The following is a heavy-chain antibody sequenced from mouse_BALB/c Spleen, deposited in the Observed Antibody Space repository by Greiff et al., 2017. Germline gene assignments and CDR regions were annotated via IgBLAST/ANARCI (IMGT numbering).Heavy chain of an antibody. CDR2: ISDGGSYT. D-gene: IGHD1-2*01. CDR1: GFTFSDYY. Sequence: EVKLMESGGGLVKPGGSLKLSCAASGFTFSDYYMYWVRQTPEKRLEWVATISDGGSYTYYPDSVKGRFTISRDNAKNNLYLQMSSLKSEDTAMYYCARDLRLDYWGQGTTLTVSS. CDR3: ARDLRLDY. J-gene: IGHJ2*01. V-gene: IGHV5-4*02.